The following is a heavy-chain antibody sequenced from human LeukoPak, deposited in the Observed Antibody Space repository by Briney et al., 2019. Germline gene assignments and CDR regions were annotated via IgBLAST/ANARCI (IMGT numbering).Heavy chain of an antibody. J-gene: IGHJ3*02. CDR1: GFNFRTYA. CDR2: ISGSDPGT. CDR3: AGGGSYYGFDAFDI. Sequence: GGSLRLSCAASGFNFRTYAMSWVRQAPGKGLEWVSAISGSDPGTYHADSVKGRFTISRDNAKNSLYLQMNSLRAEDTAVYYCAGGGSYYGFDAFDIWGQGTMVTVSS. V-gene: IGHV3-23*01. D-gene: IGHD1-26*01.